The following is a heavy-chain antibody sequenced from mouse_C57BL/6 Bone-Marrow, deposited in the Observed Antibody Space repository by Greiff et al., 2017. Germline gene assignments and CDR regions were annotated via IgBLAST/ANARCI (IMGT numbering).Heavy chain of an antibody. Sequence: EVQLVESGAGLVKPGASLKLSCAASGFTFSDYGMHWVRQAPEKGLEWVEYISRGSSTIYYADTVKGRFTISRDTAKNTLYLQMISLRSEDTAMYYCARPSCSGDFDYWGQGTTLTVSS. D-gene: IGHD6-1*01. CDR1: GFTFSDYG. J-gene: IGHJ2*01. CDR3: ARPSCSGDFDY. CDR2: ISRGSSTI. V-gene: IGHV5-17*01.